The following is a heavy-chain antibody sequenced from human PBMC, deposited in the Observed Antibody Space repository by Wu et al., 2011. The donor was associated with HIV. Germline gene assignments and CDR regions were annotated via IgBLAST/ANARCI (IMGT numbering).Heavy chain of an antibody. CDR3: ARDLSGTFDS. CDR1: RLHQQPC. J-gene: IGHJ4*02. Sequence: QSGAEVKKAWVLGEGXLQGLRRLHQQPCYQLDTTDPWTRAWVDGGDIPVSETLKYAXKFQGRLTATTDESTNTAYMELSSLRSDDTAVYFCARDLSGTFDSWGQGTLVTVSS. V-gene: IGHV1-69*05. CDR2: IPVSETL. D-gene: IGHD6-19*01.